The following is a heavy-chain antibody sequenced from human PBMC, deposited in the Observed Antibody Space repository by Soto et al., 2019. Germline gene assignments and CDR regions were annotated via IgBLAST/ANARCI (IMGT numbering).Heavy chain of an antibody. CDR3: ARGGITIFGVVTDDAFDI. CDR2: IWYDGSNK. Sequence: GGSLRLSCAASGFTFSSYGMHWVRQAPGKGLEWVAVIWYDGSNKYYADSVKGRFTISRDNSMNTLYLQMNSLRAEDTAVYYCARGGITIFGVVTDDAFDIWGQGTMVTVSS. J-gene: IGHJ3*02. D-gene: IGHD3-3*01. CDR1: GFTFSSYG. V-gene: IGHV3-33*01.